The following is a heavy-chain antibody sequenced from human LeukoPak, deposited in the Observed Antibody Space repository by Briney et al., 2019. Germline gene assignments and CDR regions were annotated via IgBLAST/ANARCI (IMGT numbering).Heavy chain of an antibody. D-gene: IGHD3-22*01. Sequence: ASVKVSCKASGYTFTSYYMHWVRQAPGQGLEWMGIINPSGGSTSYAQKFQGRVTMTRDTSTSTVYMELSSLRSEDTAVYHCARDTLPYYYDSSGYSHEYFQHWGQGTLVTVSS. CDR1: GYTFTSYY. CDR3: ARDTLPYYYDSSGYSHEYFQH. V-gene: IGHV1-46*01. J-gene: IGHJ1*01. CDR2: INPSGGST.